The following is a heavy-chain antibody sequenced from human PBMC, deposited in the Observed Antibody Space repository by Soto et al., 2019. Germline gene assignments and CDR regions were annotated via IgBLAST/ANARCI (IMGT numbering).Heavy chain of an antibody. D-gene: IGHD3-3*01. CDR2: ISSSGSTI. J-gene: IGHJ4*02. V-gene: IGHV3-11*01. CDR3: ARIPIGFLEWLLYVDY. CDR1: GFTFSDYY. Sequence: PGGSLRLSCAASGFTFSDYYMSWIRQAPGKGLEWVSYISSSGSTIYYADSVKGRFTISRDNAKNSLYLQMNSLRAEDTAVYYCARIPIGFLEWLLYVDYWGQGTLVTVSS.